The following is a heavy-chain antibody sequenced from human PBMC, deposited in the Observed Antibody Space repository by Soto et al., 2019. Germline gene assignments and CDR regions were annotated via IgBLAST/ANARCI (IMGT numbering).Heavy chain of an antibody. CDR2: INHSGST. J-gene: IGHJ4*02. V-gene: IGHV4-30-4*01. CDR1: GGSISSGYYY. Sequence: SETLSLTCSVSGGSISSGYYYWSWIRQPPGKGLEWIGEINHSGSTNYNPSLKSRVTISVDTSKNQFSLKLSSVTAADTAVYYCVVRYFDWLLVEPFDYWGQGTLVTVSS. CDR3: VVRYFDWLLVEPFDY. D-gene: IGHD3-9*01.